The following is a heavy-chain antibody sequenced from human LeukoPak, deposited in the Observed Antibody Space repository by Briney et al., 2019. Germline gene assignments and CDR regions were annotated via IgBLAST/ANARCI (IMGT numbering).Heavy chain of an antibody. Sequence: GGSLRLSFAASGFTVSSNYMSWVRQAPGKGLEWVSVIYSGGSTNYADSVKGRFTISRDNSKNTLYLQMNSLRAEDTAVYYCARAYYGSGSYYNWYFDLWGRGTLVTVSS. CDR1: GFTVSSNY. D-gene: IGHD3-10*01. CDR3: ARAYYGSGSYYNWYFDL. J-gene: IGHJ2*01. V-gene: IGHV3-53*01. CDR2: IYSGGST.